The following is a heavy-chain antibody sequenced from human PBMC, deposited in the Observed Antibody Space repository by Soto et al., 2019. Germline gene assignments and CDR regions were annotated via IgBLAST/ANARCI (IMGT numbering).Heavy chain of an antibody. V-gene: IGHV3-49*03. J-gene: IGHJ4*02. D-gene: IGHD3-16*01. Sequence: GGSLRLSCTASGFTFGDYAMSWFRQAPGKGLEWVGFIRSKAYGGTTEYAASVKGRFTISRDDSKSIAYLQMNSLKTEDTAVYYCTRQAFRGFFYPHDYWGQGTLVTVSS. CDR1: GFTFGDYA. CDR2: IRSKAYGGTT. CDR3: TRQAFRGFFYPHDY.